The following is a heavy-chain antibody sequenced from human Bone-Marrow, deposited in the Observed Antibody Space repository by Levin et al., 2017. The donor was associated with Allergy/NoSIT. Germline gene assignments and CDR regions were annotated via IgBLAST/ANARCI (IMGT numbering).Heavy chain of an antibody. CDR3: ARDKRGDYGYLDY. D-gene: IGHD4-17*01. V-gene: IGHV1-69*13. CDR2: IIPIFGTA. J-gene: IGHJ4*02. CDR1: GGTFSSYA. Sequence: SVKVSCKASGGTFSSYAISWVRQAPGQGLEWMGGIIPIFGTANYAQKFQGRVTITADESTSTAYMELSSLRSEDTAVYYCARDKRGDYGYLDYWGQGTLVTVSS.